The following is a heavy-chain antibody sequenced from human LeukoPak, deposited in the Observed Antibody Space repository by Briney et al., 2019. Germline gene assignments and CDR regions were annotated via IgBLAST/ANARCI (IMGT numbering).Heavy chain of an antibody. CDR2: INHSGST. V-gene: IGHV4-34*01. Sequence: PETLSLTCAVYGGSFSGYYWSWIRQPPGKGLEWIGEINHSGSTNYNPSLKSRVTLSVDTSKNQFSLKLSSVTAADTAVYYCARGGMIVVVFDYWGQGTLVTVSS. J-gene: IGHJ4*02. CDR1: GGSFSGYY. D-gene: IGHD3-22*01. CDR3: ARGGMIVVVFDY.